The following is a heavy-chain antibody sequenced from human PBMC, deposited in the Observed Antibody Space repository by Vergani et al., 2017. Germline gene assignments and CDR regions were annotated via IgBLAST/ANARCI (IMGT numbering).Heavy chain of an antibody. J-gene: IGHJ4*02. CDR2: ISYDGSNK. CDR3: ASFDY. CDR1: GFTFSSYG. Sequence: QVQLVESGGGVVQPGRSLRLSCAASGFTFSSYGMHWVRQAPGEGLEWVAVISYDGSNKYYADSVKGRFTISRDNSKNTLYLQMNSLRAEDTAVYYCASFDYWGQGTLVTVSS. V-gene: IGHV3-30*03.